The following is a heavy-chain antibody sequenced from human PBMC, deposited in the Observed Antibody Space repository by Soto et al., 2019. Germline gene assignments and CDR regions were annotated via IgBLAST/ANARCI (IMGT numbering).Heavy chain of an antibody. V-gene: IGHV5-51*01. J-gene: IGHJ6*02. CDR2: IYPGDSDT. CDR3: ARQGSNGAYYYYGMDV. Sequence: GESLKISCKASGYIFIDYWIGWVRQMPGKGLEWMGIIYPGDSDTIYSPSFQGQVTFSVDKSTSTAYLQWSSLKASDTAMYYCARQGSNGAYYYYGMDVWGQGTTVTVSS. CDR1: GYIFIDYW. D-gene: IGHD2-8*01.